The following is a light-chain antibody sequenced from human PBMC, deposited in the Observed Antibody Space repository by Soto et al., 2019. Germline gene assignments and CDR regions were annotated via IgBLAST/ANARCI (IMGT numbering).Light chain of an antibody. Sequence: QSVLTQPPSASGTPGQRVTISCSGSSSNIGSHPVDWYQHLPGMAPKLLIYSTDQRPSGITDRFSGSKSGTSASLAISGLQSEDEAEYYCAAWDDSLKGWVFGGGTQLTVL. CDR2: STD. CDR3: AAWDDSLKGWV. J-gene: IGLJ3*02. CDR1: SSNIGSHP. V-gene: IGLV1-44*01.